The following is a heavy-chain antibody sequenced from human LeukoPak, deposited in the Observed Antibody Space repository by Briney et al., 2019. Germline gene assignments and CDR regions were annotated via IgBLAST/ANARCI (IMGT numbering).Heavy chain of an antibody. Sequence: GASVKVSCKASGGTFNSYAISWVRQAPGQGLEWMGGIIPSFGTANYAQKFQGRVTITADESTSTAYMELSSLRSEDTAVYYCARGLTGGVIYFDYWGQGTLVTVSS. D-gene: IGHD7-27*01. CDR2: IIPSFGTA. V-gene: IGHV1-69*13. CDR3: ARGLTGGVIYFDY. CDR1: GGTFNSYA. J-gene: IGHJ4*02.